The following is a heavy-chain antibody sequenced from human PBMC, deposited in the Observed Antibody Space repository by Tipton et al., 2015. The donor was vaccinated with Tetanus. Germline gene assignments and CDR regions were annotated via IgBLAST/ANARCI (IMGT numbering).Heavy chain of an antibody. CDR1: GGSISSYY. V-gene: IGHV4-59*01. CDR3: ARGPSVAYCSGGSCSVWFDP. CDR2: IYYSGST. D-gene: IGHD2-15*01. Sequence: TLSLTCTVSGGSISSYYWSWIRQPPGKGLERIGYIYYSGSTNYNPSLKSRVTISVDASKNQFSLKLSSVTAADTAVYYCARGPSVAYCSGGSCSVWFDPWGQGPLVTVSS. J-gene: IGHJ5*02.